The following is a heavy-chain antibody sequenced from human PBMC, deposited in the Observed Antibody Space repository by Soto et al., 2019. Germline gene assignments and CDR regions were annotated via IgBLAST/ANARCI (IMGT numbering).Heavy chain of an antibody. CDR2: IDPSDSYT. V-gene: IGHV5-10-1*01. CDR3: ARGSGWDTFDY. Sequence: PGESLKISCKGSGYSFTSLWITWVRQMPGEGLEWMGRIDPSDSYTNYSPSFQGHVTISVDKSINTAYLQWSGLKASDTAMYYCARGSGWDTFDYWGQGTLVTVSS. CDR1: GYSFTSLW. J-gene: IGHJ4*02. D-gene: IGHD6-19*01.